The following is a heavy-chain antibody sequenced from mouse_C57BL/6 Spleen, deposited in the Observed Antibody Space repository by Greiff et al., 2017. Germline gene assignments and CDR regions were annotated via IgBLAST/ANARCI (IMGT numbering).Heavy chain of an antibody. V-gene: IGHV5-6*02. D-gene: IGHD1-1*01. CDR2: ISSGGSYT. CDR3: ARQDTTEGAMGY. Sequence: DVKLVESGGDLVKPGGSLKLSCAASGFTFSSYGMSWVRQTPDKRLEWVATISSGGSYTYYPDSVKGRFTMSRDKSKNTLYLQMSSLKSEDTALYYRARQDTTEGAMGYWGQGASVTVSS. J-gene: IGHJ4*01. CDR1: GFTFSSYG.